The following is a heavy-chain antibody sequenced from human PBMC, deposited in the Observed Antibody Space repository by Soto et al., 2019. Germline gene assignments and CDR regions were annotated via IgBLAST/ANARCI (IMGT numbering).Heavy chain of an antibody. CDR2: YSGTT. CDR3: ARMEIQGPIDY. J-gene: IGHJ4*02. D-gene: IGHD3-3*01. Sequence: QVQLQESGPGLVKPSDTLSLTCAVSGYSISSSNWWGWIRQPPGKGLEWIGYSGTTYYNPSLKSRVTMSVDTSKNQFSLKLTSLTAVDTAVYYCARMEIQGPIDYWGQGTLVTVSS. CDR1: GYSISSSNW. V-gene: IGHV4-28*01.